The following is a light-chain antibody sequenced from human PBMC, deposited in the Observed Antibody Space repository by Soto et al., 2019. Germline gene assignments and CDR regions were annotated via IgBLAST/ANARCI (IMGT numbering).Light chain of an antibody. Sequence: EIGVTQSTGTRTVAAGGRATLSCRASQSVSSNLAWYQQKPGQAPRLLIYGASTRATGIPARFSGSGSGTEFTLTISSLQSEDFAVYYCQQYNNWPLTFGGGTKVDIK. V-gene: IGKV3-15*01. CDR2: GAS. CDR3: QQYNNWPLT. J-gene: IGKJ4*01. CDR1: QSVSSN.